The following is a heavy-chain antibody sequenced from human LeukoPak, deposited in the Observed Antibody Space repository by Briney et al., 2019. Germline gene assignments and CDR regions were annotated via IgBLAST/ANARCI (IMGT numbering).Heavy chain of an antibody. V-gene: IGHV3-9*01. CDR2: ISWNSGSI. D-gene: IGHD3-16*01. CDR3: AKGGPYYDYPSDS. Sequence: GGSLRLSCAASGLIFSSYAMTWVRQAPGKGLEWVSGISWNSGSIGYADSVKGRFTISRDNAKNSLYLQMNSLRPEDTALYYCAKGGPYYDYPSDSWGQGTLVTVSS. J-gene: IGHJ4*02. CDR1: GLIFSSYA.